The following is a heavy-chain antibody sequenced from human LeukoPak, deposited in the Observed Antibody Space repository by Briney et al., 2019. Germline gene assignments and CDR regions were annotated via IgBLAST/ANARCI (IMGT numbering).Heavy chain of an antibody. CDR2: IYYSGST. CDR1: GGSISSSSYY. D-gene: IGHD6-13*01. J-gene: IGHJ6*02. V-gene: IGHV4-39*01. CDR3: ARQGSWNYYYYGMDV. Sequence: KPSETLSLTCTVSGGSISSSSYYWGWIRQPPGKGLEWIGSIYYSGSTYYNPSLKSRVTISVDTSKNQFSLKLSSVTAADTAVYYCARQGSWNYYYYGMDVWGQGTTVTVSS.